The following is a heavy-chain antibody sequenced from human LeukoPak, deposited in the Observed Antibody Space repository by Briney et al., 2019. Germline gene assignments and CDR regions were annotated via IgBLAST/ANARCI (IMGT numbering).Heavy chain of an antibody. CDR1: GFSFSSYG. Sequence: PGGSLRLSCAASGFSFSSYGMHWVRQAPGKGLEWVSVIYSGGSTYYADSVKGRFTISRDNSKNTLYLQMNSLRAEDTAVYYCARGALQLWSRFDSWGQGTLVTVSS. D-gene: IGHD5-18*01. V-gene: IGHV3-53*01. J-gene: IGHJ4*02. CDR3: ARGALQLWSRFDS. CDR2: IYSGGST.